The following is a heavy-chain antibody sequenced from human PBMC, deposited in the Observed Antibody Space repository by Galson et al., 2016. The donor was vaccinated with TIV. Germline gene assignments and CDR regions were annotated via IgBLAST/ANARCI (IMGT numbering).Heavy chain of an antibody. D-gene: IGHD2/OR15-2a*01. V-gene: IGHV1-24*01. CDR3: ATVAWFPGLSLDN. J-gene: IGHJ4*02. Sequence: SVKVSCKVSGNSLNELVIHWVRQAPGKGLEWMGGFDPEVSKTVYAQMLQGRVTMAADTSRNPAYMELGSLGFEDTAVYYCATVAWFPGLSLDNWGQGTLVTVSS. CDR2: FDPEVSKT. CDR1: GNSLNELV.